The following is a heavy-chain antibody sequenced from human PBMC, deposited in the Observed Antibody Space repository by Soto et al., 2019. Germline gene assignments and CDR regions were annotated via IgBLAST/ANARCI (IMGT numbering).Heavy chain of an antibody. CDR3: ARGRDEYKLGNV. D-gene: IGHD1-1*01. V-gene: IGHV4-34*01. CDR2: IHPNGST. J-gene: IGHJ6*02. CDR1: GGSLSDYY. Sequence: QVQLQKWGAGLLKPSETLSLTCAVSGGSLSDYYWPWIRQSPGKGLEWIGEIHPNGSTYYNPSLRSRVTISVDTSKNQFSLKLTSLTAADTAIYYCARGRDEYKLGNVWGHGTTVNVSS.